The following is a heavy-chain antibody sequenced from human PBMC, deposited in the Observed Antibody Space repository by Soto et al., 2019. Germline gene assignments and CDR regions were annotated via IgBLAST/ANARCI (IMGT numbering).Heavy chain of an antibody. V-gene: IGHV4-59*01. CDR3: ARVGPDFNFDY. CDR2: IYYSGST. J-gene: IGHJ4*02. Sequence: QVQLQESGPGLVKPSETLSLTCTVSGGSISSYYWSWIRQPPGKGLEWIGYIYYSGSTNYNPSLQRRVTISVDTSKNQFSLKLSSVTAADTAVYYCARVGPDFNFDYWGQGTLVTVSS. D-gene: IGHD3-3*01. CDR1: GGSISSYY.